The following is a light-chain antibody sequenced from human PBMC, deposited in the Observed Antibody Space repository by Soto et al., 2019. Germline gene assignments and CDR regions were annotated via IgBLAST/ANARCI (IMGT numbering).Light chain of an antibody. J-gene: IGLJ2*01. CDR3: QTLGTGIHVV. CDR2: LNSDGSH. V-gene: IGLV4-69*01. CDR1: SGHSSYA. Sequence: QLVLTQSPSASASLGASVKLTCTLSSGHSSYAIAWHQQQPEKGPRYLMKLNSDGSHSKGDGIPDRFSGSSSGAERYLTISSLQSEDEADYYCQTLGTGIHVVFGGGTKLTV.